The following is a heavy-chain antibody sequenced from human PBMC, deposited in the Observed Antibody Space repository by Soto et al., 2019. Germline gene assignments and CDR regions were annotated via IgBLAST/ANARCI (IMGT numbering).Heavy chain of an antibody. D-gene: IGHD6-6*01. CDR1: GYTFTSYA. V-gene: IGHV1-3*01. J-gene: IGHJ4*02. Sequence: GASVKVSCKASGYTFTSYAMHWVRQAPGQRLEWMGWINAGNGNTKYSQKFQGRVTITRDTSASTAYMELSSLGSEDTAVYYCAIPGIAARRANRYFDYWGQGTLVTVSS. CDR2: INAGNGNT. CDR3: AIPGIAARRANRYFDY.